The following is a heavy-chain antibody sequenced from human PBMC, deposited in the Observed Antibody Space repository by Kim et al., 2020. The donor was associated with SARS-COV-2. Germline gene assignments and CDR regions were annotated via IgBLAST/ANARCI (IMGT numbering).Heavy chain of an antibody. D-gene: IGHD2-15*01. CDR2: INHSGST. CDR3: ARGGPKLLRAAFDI. J-gene: IGHJ3*02. CDR1: GGSFSGYY. V-gene: IGHV4-34*01. Sequence: SETLSLTCAVYGGSFSGYYWSWIRQPPGKGLEWIGEINHSGSTNYNPSLKSRVTISVDTSKNQFSLKLSSVTAADTAVYYCARGGPKLLRAAFDIWGQGTMVTVSS.